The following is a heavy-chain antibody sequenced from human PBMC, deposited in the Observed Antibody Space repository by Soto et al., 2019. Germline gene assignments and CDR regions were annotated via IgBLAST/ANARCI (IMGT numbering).Heavy chain of an antibody. Sequence: EVQLLESGGGLVQRGGSLRLSCTASGFSFSTNSMAWVRQAPGKGLEWVSSISNEAERIFYADSVKGRFTFSRDNSRNKLYLQMNSLRAEDTALYYCVILARGKFDIWGQGTLVSVSS. V-gene: IGHV3-23*01. CDR2: ISNEAERI. CDR1: GFSFSTNS. J-gene: IGHJ4*02. CDR3: VILARGKFDI.